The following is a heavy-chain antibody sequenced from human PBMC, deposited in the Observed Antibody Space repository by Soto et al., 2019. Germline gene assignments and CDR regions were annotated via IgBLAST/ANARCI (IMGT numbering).Heavy chain of an antibody. CDR2: IYPDDSDT. CDR3: ASSVLVTSTMNYFDL. J-gene: IGHJ4*02. V-gene: IGHV5-51*01. Sequence: GESLNISCQASGYSFSNFWIAWVRQMPGEGLEWLGIIYPDDSDTRYSPSFLGQVTISADKSIKTTYLQWSSLKASDTAISFCASSVLVTSTMNYFDLCGQGTLVTVSS. CDR1: GYSFSNFW. D-gene: IGHD2-8*02.